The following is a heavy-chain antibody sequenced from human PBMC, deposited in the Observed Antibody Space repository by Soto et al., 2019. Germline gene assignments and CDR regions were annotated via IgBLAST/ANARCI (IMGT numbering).Heavy chain of an antibody. D-gene: IGHD5-12*01. CDR1: GYSVTSYD. Sequence: ASVKVCCKASGYSVTSYDIIWVRQATGQGLEWMGWMNPNSGNTGYAQKFQGMFTMTRNTSISTAYMELSSLRSEDTAVYYCARRARGHWYFDLWGRGTLVTVSS. CDR3: ARRARGHWYFDL. V-gene: IGHV1-8*01. CDR2: MNPNSGNT. J-gene: IGHJ2*01.